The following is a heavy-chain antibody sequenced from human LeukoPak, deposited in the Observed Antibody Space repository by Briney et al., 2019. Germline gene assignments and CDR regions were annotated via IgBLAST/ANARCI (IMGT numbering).Heavy chain of an antibody. CDR3: ARGPADSSGYYYENYYYYMDV. V-gene: IGHV4-38-2*02. CDR2: IYHSGST. J-gene: IGHJ6*03. D-gene: IGHD3-22*01. Sequence: SETLSLTCTVSGYSISSGYYWGWIRQPPGKGLEWIGSIYHSGSTYYNPSLKGRVTISVDTSKNQFSLKLSSVTAADTAVYYCARGPADSSGYYYENYYYYMDVWGKGTTVTVSS. CDR1: GYSISSGYY.